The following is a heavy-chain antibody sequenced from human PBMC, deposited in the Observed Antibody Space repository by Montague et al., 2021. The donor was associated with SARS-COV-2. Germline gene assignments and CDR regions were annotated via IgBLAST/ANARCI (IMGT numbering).Heavy chain of an antibody. J-gene: IGHJ3*02. CDR2: FYSVGST. Sequence: SETLSLTCTVLGSSVGSSDRGWIRQSPGKGLEWIGDFYSVGSTDYNPSLKSRATISRDTSKNQFSLKVRSVTAADTAVYYCARETMTADAFDIWGQGTMVTVSS. CDR1: GSSVGSSD. D-gene: IGHD1-14*01. V-gene: IGHV4-59*02. CDR3: ARETMTADAFDI.